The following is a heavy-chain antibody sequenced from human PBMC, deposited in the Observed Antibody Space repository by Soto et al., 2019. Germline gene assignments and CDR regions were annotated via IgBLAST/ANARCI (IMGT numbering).Heavy chain of an antibody. CDR1: EFTLSNYG. CDR2: ISYDGNNK. V-gene: IGHV3-30*03. J-gene: IGHJ4*02. Sequence: PGGSLRLSCAAAEFTLSNYGMHWVRQAPGKGLQWLAVISYDGNNKYYADSVEGRFTISRDNSKNTVYLQMNSLRLEDTAVYYCARGPSYSDSYFDHWGQGTLVTSPQ. CDR3: ARGPSYSDSYFDH. D-gene: IGHD4-17*01.